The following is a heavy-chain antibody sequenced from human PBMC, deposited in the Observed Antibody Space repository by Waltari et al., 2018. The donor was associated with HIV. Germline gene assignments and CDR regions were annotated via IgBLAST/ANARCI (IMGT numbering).Heavy chain of an antibody. J-gene: IGHJ5*02. CDR1: GFRFSDYN. V-gene: IGHV3-21*01. D-gene: IGHD6-19*01. CDR2: IGSLQNFI. CDR3: ARGPSSGWSWFDP. Sequence: EVRLLESGGGLVRPGGSLRLSCAASGFRFSDYNMNWVRQGPGKGLGWVASIGSLQNFIHYADSLKGRFTVSRDNAKNSLYLQMNSLTAEDTAVYYCARGPSSGWSWFDPWGQGTLVTVSS.